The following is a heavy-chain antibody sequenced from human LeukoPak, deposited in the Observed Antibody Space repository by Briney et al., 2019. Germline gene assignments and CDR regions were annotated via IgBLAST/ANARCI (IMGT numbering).Heavy chain of an antibody. V-gene: IGHV3-11*06. D-gene: IGHD6-19*01. CDR1: GFTFSDYY. CDR3: ARTMGIAVAPGGYYFDY. Sequence: NPGGSLRLSCAASGFTFSDYYMSWIRQAPGKGLEWVSYISSSSSYTNYADSVKGRFTISRDNAKNSLYLQMNSLRAEDTAVYYCARTMGIAVAPGGYYFDYWGQGTLVTVSS. CDR2: ISSSSSYT. J-gene: IGHJ4*02.